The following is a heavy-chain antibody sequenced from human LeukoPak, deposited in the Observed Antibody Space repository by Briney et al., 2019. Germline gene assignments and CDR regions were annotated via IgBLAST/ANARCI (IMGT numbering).Heavy chain of an antibody. CDR1: GGSISPYY. Sequence: PSETLSLTCTVSGGSISPYYWSWIRQPPGKGLEWIGYIFYTGSTNYNPSLTSRVTMSVDTSKNQFSLKLSSATAADTAVYYCARNGYTYGPFDYWGQGTQVTVSS. D-gene: IGHD5-18*01. J-gene: IGHJ4*02. CDR3: ARNGYTYGPFDY. V-gene: IGHV4-59*08. CDR2: IFYTGST.